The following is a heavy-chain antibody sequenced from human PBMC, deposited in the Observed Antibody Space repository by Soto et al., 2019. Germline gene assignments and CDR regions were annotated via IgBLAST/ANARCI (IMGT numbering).Heavy chain of an antibody. CDR2: LSGSGDST. V-gene: IGHV3-23*01. CDR3: AKYGRDSSAWKADY. Sequence: PGGSLRLSCAASGFTLSSFAMSWVRQAPGEGLEWVSALSGSGDSTYYADSVKGRFTISRDNSKSTLFLQMHSLRAEDTAVYYCAKYGRDSSAWKADYWGQGTLVTVSS. D-gene: IGHD6-19*01. CDR1: GFTLSSFA. J-gene: IGHJ4*02.